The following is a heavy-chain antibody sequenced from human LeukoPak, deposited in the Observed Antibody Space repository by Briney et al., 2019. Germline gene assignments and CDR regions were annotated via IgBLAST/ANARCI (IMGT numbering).Heavy chain of an antibody. Sequence: GGSLRLSCAASGFTFSSYGVHWVRQAPGKGLEWVAVISYDGSNKYYADSVRGRFTISRDNSKNTLYLQMNSLIAEDTAVYYCAAIFGVVIRYYYGMDVWGQGTTVTVSS. CDR1: GFTFSSYG. CDR3: AAIFGVVIRYYYGMDV. D-gene: IGHD3-3*01. J-gene: IGHJ6*02. V-gene: IGHV3-30*03. CDR2: ISYDGSNK.